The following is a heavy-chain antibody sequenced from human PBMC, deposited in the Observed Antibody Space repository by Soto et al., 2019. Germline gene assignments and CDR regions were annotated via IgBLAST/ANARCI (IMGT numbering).Heavy chain of an antibody. D-gene: IGHD3-22*01. CDR2: INPNSGGT. V-gene: IGHV1-2*04. CDR1: GYTFTGYY. J-gene: IGHJ4*02. CDR3: ARGGYYYDSSGIFDY. Sequence: ASVKVSCKASGYTFTGYYMHWVRQAPGQGLEWMGWINPNSGGTNYAQKFQGWVTMTRDTSISTAYMELSRLRSDETAVYYCARGGYYYDSSGIFDYWGQGTLVTVSS.